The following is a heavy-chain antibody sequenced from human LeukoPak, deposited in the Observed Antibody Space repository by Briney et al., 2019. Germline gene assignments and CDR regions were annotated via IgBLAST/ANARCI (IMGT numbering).Heavy chain of an antibody. J-gene: IGHJ4*02. Sequence: GGSLRLSCAASGFIFSSFGMHWVRQAPGKGLEWVAAIWYDGNSKYYADSVKGLFTISRDNSRNTLYLQTNSLRAEDTAVYYCAREVGNYYGDPVVYWGQGTLVTVSS. CDR2: IWYDGNSK. CDR3: AREVGNYYGDPVVY. V-gene: IGHV3-33*01. D-gene: IGHD4-17*01. CDR1: GFIFSSFG.